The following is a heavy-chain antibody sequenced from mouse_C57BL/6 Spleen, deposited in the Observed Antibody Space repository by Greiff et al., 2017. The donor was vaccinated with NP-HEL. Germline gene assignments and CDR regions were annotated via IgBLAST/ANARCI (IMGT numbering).Heavy chain of an antibody. J-gene: IGHJ4*01. CDR3: ARGLRYAMDY. D-gene: IGHD2-4*01. V-gene: IGHV5-17*01. Sequence: EVQLVESGGGLVKPGGSLKLSCAASGFTFSDYGMHWVRQAPEKGLEWVAYISSGSSTIYYADTVKGRFTISRDNAKNTLCLQMTSLRSEDTAMYYCARGLRYAMDYWGQGTSVTVSS. CDR1: GFTFSDYG. CDR2: ISSGSSTI.